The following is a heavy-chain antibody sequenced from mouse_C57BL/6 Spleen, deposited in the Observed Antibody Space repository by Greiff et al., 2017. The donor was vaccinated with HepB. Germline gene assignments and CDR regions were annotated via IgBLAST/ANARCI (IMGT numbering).Heavy chain of an antibody. CDR2: ISYDGSN. V-gene: IGHV3-6*01. Sequence: EVQLVESGPGLVKPSQSLSLTCSVTGYSITSGYYWNWIRQFPGNKLEWMGYISYDGSNNYNPSLKNRISITRDTSKNQFFLKLNSVTTEDTATYYCASYYGSSYEDWYFDVWGTGTTVTVSS. J-gene: IGHJ1*03. CDR3: ASYYGSSYEDWYFDV. CDR1: GYSITSGYY. D-gene: IGHD1-1*01.